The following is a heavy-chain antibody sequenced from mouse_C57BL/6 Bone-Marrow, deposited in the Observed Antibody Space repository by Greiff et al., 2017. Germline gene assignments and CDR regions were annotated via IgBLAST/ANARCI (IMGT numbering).Heavy chain of an antibody. D-gene: IGHD2-4*01. V-gene: IGHV1-54*01. Sequence: VQLQQSGAELVRPGTSVTVSCKASGYAFTNYLIEWVKQRPGQGLEWIGVINPGSGGTNYNEKFKGKATLTADKSSSTAYMQLSSLTSEDSAVYCCARDYDYDGAYWGQGTLVTVSA. CDR1: GYAFTNYL. J-gene: IGHJ3*01. CDR3: ARDYDYDGAY. CDR2: INPGSGGT.